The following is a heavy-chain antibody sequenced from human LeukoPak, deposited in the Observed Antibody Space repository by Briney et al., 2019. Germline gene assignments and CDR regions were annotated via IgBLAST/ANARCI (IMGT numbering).Heavy chain of an antibody. Sequence: GGSLRLSCAASGFTFRSYWMTWVRQAPGKGLEGVANIQHDGTEKNYVDSVRGRFTISRDNAKTSLYLQMNSLRAEDTAVYYCARDSTVATYYGVDVWGQGTTVTVSS. CDR3: ARDSTVATYYGVDV. CDR1: GFTFRSYW. V-gene: IGHV3-7*01. J-gene: IGHJ6*02. D-gene: IGHD6-19*01. CDR2: IQHDGTEK.